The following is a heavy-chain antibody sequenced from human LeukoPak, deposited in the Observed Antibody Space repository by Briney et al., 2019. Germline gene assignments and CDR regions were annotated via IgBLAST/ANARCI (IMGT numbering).Heavy chain of an antibody. D-gene: IGHD3-3*01. CDR2: INAKSGDT. J-gene: IGHJ6*02. V-gene: IGHV1-2*06. CDR3: ARDELYNGYYSVKYHYNGMDV. Sequence: ASVKVSCKASGYTFTDYYVHWVRQAPGQGLEWMGRINAKSGDTNAAQRFQSRVTMTRVTSITTAHLELSRLRSDDTAVYYCARDELYNGYYSVKYHYNGMDVWGQGTTVTVSS. CDR1: GYTFTDYY.